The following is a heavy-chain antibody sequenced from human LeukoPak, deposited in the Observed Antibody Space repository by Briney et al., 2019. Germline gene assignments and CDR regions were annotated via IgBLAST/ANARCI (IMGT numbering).Heavy chain of an antibody. D-gene: IGHD6-19*01. CDR2: IYYSGST. CDR1: GGSISSSSYY. Sequence: SETLSLTCTVSGGSISSSSYYWGWIRQPPGKGLEWIGSIYYSGSTYYNPSLKSRVTISVDTSKNQFSLKLSSVTAADTAVYYCAGRSGWYSAWGQGTLVTVSS. V-gene: IGHV4-39*01. CDR3: AGRSGWYSA. J-gene: IGHJ5*02.